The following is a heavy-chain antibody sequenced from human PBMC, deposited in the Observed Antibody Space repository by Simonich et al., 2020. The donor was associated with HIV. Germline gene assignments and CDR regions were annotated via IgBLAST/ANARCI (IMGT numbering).Heavy chain of an antibody. Sequence: EVHLVESGGGLVQPGRSLRLSCAASGFTFDDYAMHWVRQAPGKGLEWVSGISWNSGSIGYADSVKGRFTISRDNAKNSLYLQMNSLRAEDTALYYCAKAFSSSWYGDAFDIWGQGTMVTVSS. J-gene: IGHJ3*02. V-gene: IGHV3-9*01. CDR2: ISWNSGSI. CDR3: AKAFSSSWYGDAFDI. D-gene: IGHD6-13*01. CDR1: GFTFDDYA.